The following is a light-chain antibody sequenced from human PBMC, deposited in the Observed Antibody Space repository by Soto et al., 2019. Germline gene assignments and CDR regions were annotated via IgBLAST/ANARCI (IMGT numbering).Light chain of an antibody. CDR1: QSVGRT. J-gene: IGKJ1*01. CDR2: GAS. CDR3: HQYYSSPWT. Sequence: EIVMTQSPATLSVYPGERATLFCRASQSVGRTLAWYQQKPGQSPRLLVYGASTRANGTPARFSGSGSGSDFTLTISSLQADDVAVYYCHQYYSSPWTFGQGTKVDI. V-gene: IGKV3-15*01.